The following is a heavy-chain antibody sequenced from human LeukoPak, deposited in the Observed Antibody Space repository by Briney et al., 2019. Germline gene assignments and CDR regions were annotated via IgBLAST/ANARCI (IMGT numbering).Heavy chain of an antibody. Sequence: SETLSLTCTVSGGSISSYYWSWIRQPPGKGLEWIGYIYYSGSTNYNLSLKSRVTISVDTSKNQFSLKLSSVTAADTAVYYCARSSITIFGVVILFDYWGQGTLVTVSS. V-gene: IGHV4-59*01. J-gene: IGHJ4*02. D-gene: IGHD3-3*01. CDR2: IYYSGST. CDR3: ARSSITIFGVVILFDY. CDR1: GGSISSYY.